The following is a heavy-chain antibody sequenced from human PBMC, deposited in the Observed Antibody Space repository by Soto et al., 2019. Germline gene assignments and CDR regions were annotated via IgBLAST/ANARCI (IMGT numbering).Heavy chain of an antibody. V-gene: IGHV3-33*01. CDR3: ARGSGNRGSARYYGMDV. Sequence: QVQLVESGGGVVQPGRSLRLSCVASGFTFSSYGMHWVRQAPGKGLEWVALIWYDGANADYVDSVKGRFTMSRDNSKNTLYLQMDSLRAEDTAVYYCARGSGNRGSARYYGMDVWGPGTTVTVSS. CDR2: IWYDGANA. J-gene: IGHJ6*02. D-gene: IGHD3-10*01. CDR1: GFTFSSYG.